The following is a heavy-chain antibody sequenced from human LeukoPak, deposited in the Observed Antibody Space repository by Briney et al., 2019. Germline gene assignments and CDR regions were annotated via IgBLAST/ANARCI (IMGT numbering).Heavy chain of an antibody. J-gene: IGHJ4*02. CDR1: GGTFSSYA. Sequence: SVKVSCKASGGTFSSYAISWVRQAPGQGLEWMGGIIPIFGTANYAQKFQGRVTITTDESTSTAYMELSSLRSEDTAVYYCARVGGNVWERQGGYFDYWGQGTLVTVSS. CDR2: IIPIFGTA. D-gene: IGHD1-26*01. V-gene: IGHV1-69*05. CDR3: ARVGGNVWERQGGYFDY.